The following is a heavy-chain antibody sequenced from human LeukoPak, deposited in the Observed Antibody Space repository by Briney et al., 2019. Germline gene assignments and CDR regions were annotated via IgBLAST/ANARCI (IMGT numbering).Heavy chain of an antibody. CDR1: GYTFTGYY. J-gene: IGHJ4*02. CDR3: ARDLFMGSYYYGSGSYYFDY. D-gene: IGHD3-10*01. CDR2: ISAYNGNT. Sequence: GASVKVSCKASGYTFTGYYMHWVRQAPGQGLEWMGWISAYNGNTNYAQKLQGRVTMTTDTSTSTAYMELRSLRSDDTAVHYCARDLFMGSYYYGSGSYYFDYWGQGTLVTVSS. V-gene: IGHV1-18*04.